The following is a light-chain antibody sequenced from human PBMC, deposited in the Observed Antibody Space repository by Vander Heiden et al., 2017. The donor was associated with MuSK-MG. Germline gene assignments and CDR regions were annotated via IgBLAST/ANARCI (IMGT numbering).Light chain of an antibody. Sequence: DIVMTQSLDSLSMSLGERATINCKSSQSVLYSSNNKNYLAWYQQKPGQPPKLLIYWASTRESGVPDRFSGSGSGTDFTLTISSLQAEDVAVYYCQQYYRTPRTFGPGTKVEIK. V-gene: IGKV4-1*01. CDR3: QQYYRTPRT. CDR2: WAS. J-gene: IGKJ1*01. CDR1: QSVLYSSNNKNY.